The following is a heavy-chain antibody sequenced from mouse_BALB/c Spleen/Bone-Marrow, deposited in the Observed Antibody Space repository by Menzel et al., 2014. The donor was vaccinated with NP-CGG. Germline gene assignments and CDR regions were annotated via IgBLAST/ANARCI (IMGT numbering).Heavy chain of an antibody. CDR3: ARWGAYFDY. CDR2: IDPSDSET. V-gene: IGHV1-61*01. J-gene: IGHJ2*01. Sequence: VQLQQSGAELVRPGTPVKLSCKASGYTFTSYWMNWVKQRPGRGLKCIGRIDPSDSETHYNQKFKDKATLTVDKSSSTAYIQLSSLTSEDSAVYYCARWGAYFDYWGQGTTLTVSS. CDR1: GYTFTSYW.